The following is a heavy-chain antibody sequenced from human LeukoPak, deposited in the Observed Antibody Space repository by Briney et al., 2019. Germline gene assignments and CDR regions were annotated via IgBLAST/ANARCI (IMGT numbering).Heavy chain of an antibody. Sequence: PSETLSLTCTVSGGSISSYYWSWIRQPPGKGLEWIGYIYYSGSTNYNPSLKSRVTISVDTSKNQFSLKLSSVTAADTAVYYCASQVYYDILTATTYAFDIWGQGTMVTVSS. CDR1: GGSISSYY. V-gene: IGHV4-59*01. D-gene: IGHD3-9*01. J-gene: IGHJ3*02. CDR3: ASQVYYDILTATTYAFDI. CDR2: IYYSGST.